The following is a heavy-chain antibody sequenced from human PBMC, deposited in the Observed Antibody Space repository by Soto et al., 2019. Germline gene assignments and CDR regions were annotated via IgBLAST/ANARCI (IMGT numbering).Heavy chain of an antibody. CDR3: ARGAGDVSGPDSFDI. CDR2: IYDSGVT. CDR1: GDSIIRSF. D-gene: IGHD3-10*01. J-gene: IGHJ3*02. V-gene: IGHV4-59*01. Sequence: QVQLQESGPRLVKSSETLSLVCSVSGDSIIRSFWGWIRQSPGKGLQYIGYIYDSGVTDYDPSLKSRGTISVDTSKNQFSLKLTSVTAADTAVYYCARGAGDVSGPDSFDIWGQGTMVTVSS.